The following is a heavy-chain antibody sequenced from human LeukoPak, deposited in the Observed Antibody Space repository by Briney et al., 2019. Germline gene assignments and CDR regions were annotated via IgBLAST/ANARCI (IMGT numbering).Heavy chain of an antibody. CDR2: ILHDGSNI. CDR1: GFSFSDAY. Sequence: PGGSLRLSCAASGFSFSDAYMNWVRQAPGKGLEWVAVILHDGSNIYYADSVKGRFTISRDNSKNTLYLQMNSLRAEDTAVYYCARGYSSGWYVMDYWGQGTLVTVSS. CDR3: ARGYSSGWYVMDY. J-gene: IGHJ4*02. D-gene: IGHD6-19*01. V-gene: IGHV3-33*08.